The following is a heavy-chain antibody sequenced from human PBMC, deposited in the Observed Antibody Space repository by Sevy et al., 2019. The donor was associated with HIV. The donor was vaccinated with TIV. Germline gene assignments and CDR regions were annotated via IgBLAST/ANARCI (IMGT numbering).Heavy chain of an antibody. CDR1: GNSFTNYW. D-gene: IGHD3-22*01. CDR2: IYPGDSDT. J-gene: IGHJ4*02. Sequence: RGESLKISCKGSGNSFTNYWIAWVRQMPGKGLEWMGIIYPGDSDTRYSPSFQGQVTISADKSITTAYLQWSSLKASDTAMYYCARTYDSSGYPFDYWGQGTLVTVSS. CDR3: ARTYDSSGYPFDY. V-gene: IGHV5-51*01.